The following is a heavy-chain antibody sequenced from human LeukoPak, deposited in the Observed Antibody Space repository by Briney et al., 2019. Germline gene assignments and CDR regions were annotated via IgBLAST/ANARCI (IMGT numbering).Heavy chain of an antibody. D-gene: IGHD6-19*01. CDR1: GFTFSSYD. CDR3: ARQWLGHFDY. V-gene: IGHV3-33*01. CDR2: IRYDGSNK. Sequence: GGSLRLSCVASGFTFSSYDMHWVRQAPGQGLEWVAVIRYDGSNKYYAESVKGRFTISRDNSKNTLYLQMNSLRAEDTAVYYRARQWLGHFDYWGQGTLVTVSS. J-gene: IGHJ4*02.